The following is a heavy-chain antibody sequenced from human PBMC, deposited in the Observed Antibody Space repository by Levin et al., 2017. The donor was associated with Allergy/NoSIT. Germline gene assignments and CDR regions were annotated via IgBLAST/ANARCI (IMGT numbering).Heavy chain of an antibody. V-gene: IGHV3-30-3*01. CDR2: ISYDGSNK. J-gene: IGHJ6*03. D-gene: IGHD6-19*01. CDR3: ARVGIQQWLVHYYYYMDV. CDR1: GFTFSSYA. Sequence: GESLKISCAASGFTFSSYAMHWVRQAPGKGLEWVAVISYDGSNKYYADSVKGRFTISRDNSKNTLYLQMNSLRAEDTAVYYCARVGIQQWLVHYYYYMDVWGKGTTVTVSS.